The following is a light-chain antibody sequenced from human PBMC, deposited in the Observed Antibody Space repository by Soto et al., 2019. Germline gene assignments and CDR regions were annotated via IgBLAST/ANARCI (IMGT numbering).Light chain of an antibody. Sequence: QSALTQPPSASGSPGQSVSISCTGTSSDVGGYNSVSWYQQHPGKAPRLMIYEVSKRPSGVPDRFSASKSGNTASLTVSGLQSEDEADYYCSSYAGSSVVFGGGTKLTVL. J-gene: IGLJ2*01. V-gene: IGLV2-8*01. CDR3: SSYAGSSVV. CDR1: SSDVGGYNS. CDR2: EVS.